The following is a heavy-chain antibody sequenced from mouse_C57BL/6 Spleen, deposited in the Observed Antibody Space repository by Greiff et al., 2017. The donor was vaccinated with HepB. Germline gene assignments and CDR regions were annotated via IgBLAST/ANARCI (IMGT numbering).Heavy chain of an antibody. CDR3: HSDTVGGTGYFDF. Sequence: VQLQQSGAELVRPGASVTLSCKASGYTFTDYEMHWVKQTPVHGLEWIGAIDPETGGTAYNQKFKGKAILTVDKSSSTAYMELRSLTSEDSAVYYCHSDTVGGTGYFDFWGTGTTVTVSS. V-gene: IGHV1-15*01. J-gene: IGHJ1*03. CDR2: IDPETGGT. CDR1: GYTFTDYE. D-gene: IGHD1-1*02.